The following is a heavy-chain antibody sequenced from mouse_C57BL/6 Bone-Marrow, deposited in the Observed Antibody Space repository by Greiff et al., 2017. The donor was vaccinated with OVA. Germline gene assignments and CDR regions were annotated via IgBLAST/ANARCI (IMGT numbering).Heavy chain of an antibody. V-gene: IGHV5-17*01. CDR3: ARGSNYGVAY. D-gene: IGHD2-5*01. CDR2: ISSGSSTI. Sequence: EVKLVEPGGGLVKPGGSLKLSCAASGFTFSDYGMHWVRQAPEKGLEWVAYISSGSSTIYYADTVKGRFTISRDNAKNTLFLQMTSLRSEDTAMEYCARGSNYGVAYWGQGTLVTVSA. J-gene: IGHJ3*01. CDR1: GFTFSDYG.